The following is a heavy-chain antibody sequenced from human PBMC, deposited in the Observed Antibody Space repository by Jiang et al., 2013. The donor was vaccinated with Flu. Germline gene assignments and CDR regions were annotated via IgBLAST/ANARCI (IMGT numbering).Heavy chain of an antibody. J-gene: IGHJ5*02. D-gene: IGHD4-17*01. V-gene: IGHV4-30-4*01. CDR3: ARDRDYGAENWFDP. CDR2: IYYSGST. CDR1: GGSISSGDYY. Sequence: GSGLVKPSQTLSLTCTVSGGSISSGDYYWSWIRQPPGKGLEWIGYIYYSGSTYYNPSLKSRVTISVDTSKNQFSLKLSSVTAADTAVYYCARDRDYGAENWFDPWGQGNPGHRLL.